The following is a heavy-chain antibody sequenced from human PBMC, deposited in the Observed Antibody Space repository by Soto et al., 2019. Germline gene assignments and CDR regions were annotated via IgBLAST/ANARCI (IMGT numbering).Heavy chain of an antibody. CDR1: GFIFSNYG. Sequence: QVQLVESGGGVVQPWRSLRLSCVASGFIFSNYGMHWVRQAPGKGLEWVAVIWSDGTNNYHADSVKGRFTISRDSSKNTLYLQMNSLRAEDTAIYYCATECSHNLTGGYFESWGQGTLVTVSS. D-gene: IGHD3-9*01. CDR2: IWSDGTNN. J-gene: IGHJ4*02. V-gene: IGHV3-33*01. CDR3: ATECSHNLTGGYFES.